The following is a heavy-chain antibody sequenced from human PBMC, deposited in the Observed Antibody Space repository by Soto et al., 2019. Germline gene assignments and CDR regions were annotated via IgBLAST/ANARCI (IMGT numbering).Heavy chain of an antibody. Sequence: KPXETLSVNCPVSGVSVSSGSYYWSWIRQPPGKGLEWIGYIYYSGSTNYNPSLKSRVTISVDTSKNQFSLKLSSVTAADTAVYYCERFIVGASRGGWFDPWGQGTLVTVYS. CDR1: GVSVSSGSYY. D-gene: IGHD1-26*01. CDR2: IYYSGST. V-gene: IGHV4-61*01. CDR3: ERFIVGASRGGWFDP. J-gene: IGHJ5*02.